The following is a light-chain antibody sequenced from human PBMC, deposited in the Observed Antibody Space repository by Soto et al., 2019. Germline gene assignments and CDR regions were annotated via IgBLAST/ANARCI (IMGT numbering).Light chain of an antibody. CDR1: SSNIGSNA. CDR3: AAWDDSLNGPA. CDR2: GRN. V-gene: IGLV1-44*01. J-gene: IGLJ2*01. Sequence: QSVLTQPPSVSGTPGQRVTISCSGSSSNIGSNAVNWYQQVPGTAPKLLMYGRNQRPSGVPDRFSGSKSGTSASLAISGLQAEDEADYYCAAWDDSLNGPAFGGGTKVTVL.